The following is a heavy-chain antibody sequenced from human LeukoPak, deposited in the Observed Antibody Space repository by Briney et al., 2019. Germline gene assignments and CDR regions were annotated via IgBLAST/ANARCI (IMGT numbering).Heavy chain of an antibody. CDR3: ARGPVDTAMVCAFDI. V-gene: IGHV1-46*01. J-gene: IGHJ3*02. CDR2: NPSGGST. D-gene: IGHD5-18*01. Sequence: NPSGGSTSYAQKFQGRVTMTRDTSTSTVYMELSSLRSEDTAVYYCARGPVDTAMVCAFDIWGQGTMVTVSS.